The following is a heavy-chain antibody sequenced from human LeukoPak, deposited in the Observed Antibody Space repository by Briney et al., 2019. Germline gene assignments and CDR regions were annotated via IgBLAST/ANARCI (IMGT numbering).Heavy chain of an antibody. CDR3: ARGFRYSSHDI. V-gene: IGHV4-59*01. CDR1: GGSLSSYY. CDR2: IYYSGST. D-gene: IGHD6-19*01. Sequence: PSETLSLTCTVSGGSLSSYYWSWIRQPPGKGLEWIGYIYYSGSTNYNPSLKSRVTISVDTSKNQFSLKLSSVTAADTAVYYCARGFRYSSHDIWGQGTMVTVSS. J-gene: IGHJ3*02.